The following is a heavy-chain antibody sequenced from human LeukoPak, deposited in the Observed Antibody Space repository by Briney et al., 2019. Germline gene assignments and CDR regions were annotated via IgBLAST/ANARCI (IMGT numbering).Heavy chain of an antibody. CDR3: AREIVGATTFGY. J-gene: IGHJ4*02. Sequence: ASVKVSCKASGYTFTSYGISWVRQAPGQGLEWMGIINPSGGSTSYAQKFQGRVTMTRDMSTSTVYMELSSLRSEDTAVYYCAREIVGATTFGYWGQGTLVTVSS. D-gene: IGHD1-26*01. V-gene: IGHV1-46*01. CDR2: INPSGGST. CDR1: GYTFTSYG.